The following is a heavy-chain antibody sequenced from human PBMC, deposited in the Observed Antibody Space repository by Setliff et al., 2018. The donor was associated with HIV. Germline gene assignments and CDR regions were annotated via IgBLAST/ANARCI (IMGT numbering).Heavy chain of an antibody. Sequence: PSETLSLTCSVSGASIRGHYWSWIRQSPGKGLEWIGNIYYSGNTNYNPSFKSRVTISVDTSKNQFSLKVRSVPAADTAVYYCARQVTVVGYFETAAGSFNYWGPGTLVTVSS. D-gene: IGHD2-21*01. V-gene: IGHV4-59*08. CDR3: ARQVTVVGYFETAAGSFNY. J-gene: IGHJ4*02. CDR1: GASIRGHY. CDR2: IYYSGNT.